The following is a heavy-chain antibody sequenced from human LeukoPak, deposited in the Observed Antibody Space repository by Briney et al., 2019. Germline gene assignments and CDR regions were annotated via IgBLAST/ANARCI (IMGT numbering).Heavy chain of an antibody. D-gene: IGHD3-22*01. Sequence: GASVKVSCKASGYTFTGYYMHWVRQAPGQGLEWMGWINPNSGGTNYAQKLQGRVTMTTDTSTSTAYMELRSLRSDDTAVYYCARDLARGYTYYYDSSGYYRPFDYWGQGTLVTVSS. CDR1: GYTFTGYY. V-gene: IGHV1-2*02. J-gene: IGHJ4*02. CDR2: INPNSGGT. CDR3: ARDLARGYTYYYDSSGYYRPFDY.